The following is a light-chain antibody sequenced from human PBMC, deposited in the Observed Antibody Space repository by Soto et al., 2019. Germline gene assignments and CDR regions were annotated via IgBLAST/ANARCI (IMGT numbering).Light chain of an antibody. CDR2: LGS. CDR3: MQALQTPYT. V-gene: IGKV2-28*01. CDR1: QRLLHSNGNTF. Sequence: EIVMTQSPPSLTVTPGEPASISCRSSQRLLHSNGNTFLDWYVQKPGQSPQLLIYLGSNRASGVPYRVSGSEAGTDFTLKINRVEAEDVGVYYCMQALQTPYTFGQGTKLEIK. J-gene: IGKJ2*01.